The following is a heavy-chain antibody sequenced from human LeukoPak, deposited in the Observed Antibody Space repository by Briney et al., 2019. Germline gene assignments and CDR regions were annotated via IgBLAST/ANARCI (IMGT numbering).Heavy chain of an antibody. J-gene: IGHJ4*02. CDR1: GYTFTRFY. V-gene: IGHV1-2*02. CDR3: AREGDFNGSGRGDS. D-gene: IGHD3-10*01. CDR2: INPNTGGT. Sequence: ASVKVSCKPSGYTFTRFYVHWVRQAPGQGLEWMGWINPNTGGTNFAQRFQGRVTMTTDTSISTAYMDLRRLTSDDTAIYFCAREGDFNGSGRGDSWGQGTLIRVSS.